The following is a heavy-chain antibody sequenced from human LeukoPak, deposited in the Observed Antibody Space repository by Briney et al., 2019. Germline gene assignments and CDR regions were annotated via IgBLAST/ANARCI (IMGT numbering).Heavy chain of an antibody. J-gene: IGHJ4*02. CDR2: IYSGGTT. V-gene: IGHV3-66*02. Sequence: PGGSLRLSCAASGFTVSSNYMSWVRQAPGKGLEWVSVIYSGGTTYYADSVKGRFTISRDNSKNMLYLQMDSLRAEDTAVYYCARDSTTVTTDYWGQGTLVTVSS. D-gene: IGHD4-17*01. CDR1: GFTVSSNY. CDR3: ARDSTTVTTDY.